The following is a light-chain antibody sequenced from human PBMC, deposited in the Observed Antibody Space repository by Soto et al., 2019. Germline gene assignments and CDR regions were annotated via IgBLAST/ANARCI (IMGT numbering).Light chain of an antibody. J-gene: IGKJ1*01. CDR3: QQYNNWPRT. V-gene: IGKV3-15*01. Sequence: EIVMTQSPATLSVSPGERATLSCRASQSVSSNLAWYQQKPGQAPRLLIYGAFTRATGTPARFSGSGSGTDFTLTISSLQSEDFAVYYCQQYNNWPRTFGQGTKVDIK. CDR2: GAF. CDR1: QSVSSN.